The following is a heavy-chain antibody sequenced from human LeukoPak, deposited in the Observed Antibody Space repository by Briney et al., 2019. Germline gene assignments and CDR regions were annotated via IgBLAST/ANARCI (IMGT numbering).Heavy chain of an antibody. CDR3: TTVRFEVDSSGYYHNYFDP. J-gene: IGHJ5*02. CDR2: FDPEDGKT. D-gene: IGHD3-22*01. V-gene: IGHV1-24*01. Sequence: GASVKVSCKVSGYSLSELSMHWVRQAPGKGLEWMGGFDPEDGKTINAQKFQGRLTMTEDTSTDTAYMELSSLRSEDTAVYYCTTVRFEVDSSGYYHNYFDPWGQGTLVTVPS. CDR1: GYSLSELS.